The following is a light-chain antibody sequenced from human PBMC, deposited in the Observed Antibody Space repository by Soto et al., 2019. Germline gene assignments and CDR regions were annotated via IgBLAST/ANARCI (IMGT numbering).Light chain of an antibody. CDR1: QDIRGA. CDR2: DVS. CDR3: QQFNTYPIT. Sequence: AIQLTQSLCSLSASVGDRVTITCRASQDIRGALAWYQQKPGKPPKLLIFDVSSLQSGVPSRFSGSGSGTDFTLTISSLQAEDFASYYSQQFNTYPITIGQGTRLEIK. J-gene: IGKJ5*01. V-gene: IGKV1-13*02.